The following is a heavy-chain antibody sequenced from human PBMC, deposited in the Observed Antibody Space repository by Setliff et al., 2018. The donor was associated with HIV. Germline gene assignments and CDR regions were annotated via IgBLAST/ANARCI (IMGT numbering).Heavy chain of an antibody. V-gene: IGHV5-51*01. D-gene: IGHD6-19*01. J-gene: IGHJ6*02. CDR3: AKHLSPGSGWYSKARGMDV. Sequence: RGESLKISCQGSGYTFANYWIGWVRQKPGKGLEWMAIIYPGDSDTRYSPSFQGQVTISADKSISTAYLQWSSLKASDTAMYYCAKHLSPGSGWYSKARGMDVWGQGTTVTVSS. CDR2: IYPGDSDT. CDR1: GYTFANYW.